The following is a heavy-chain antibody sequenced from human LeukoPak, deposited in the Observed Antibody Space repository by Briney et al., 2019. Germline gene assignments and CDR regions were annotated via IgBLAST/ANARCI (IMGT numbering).Heavy chain of an antibody. CDR3: ARGAITARPNSYFDY. J-gene: IGHJ4*02. Sequence: PGGSLRLSCEASGFTFNIYAMTWVRQAPGKGLEWVSVISDSDDRTYYADSVKGRFTISRDNSENTLYLQMNGLRAEDTAIYYCARGAITARPNSYFDYWGQGTLVTVSS. CDR2: ISDSDDRT. V-gene: IGHV3-23*01. D-gene: IGHD6-6*01. CDR1: GFTFNIYA.